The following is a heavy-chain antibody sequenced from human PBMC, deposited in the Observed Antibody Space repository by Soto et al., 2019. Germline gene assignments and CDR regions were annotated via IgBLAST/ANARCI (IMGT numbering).Heavy chain of an antibody. D-gene: IGHD3-22*01. J-gene: IGHJ6*02. V-gene: IGHV4-30-4*01. CDR1: GGSISSGDYY. CDR3: ASVGSYYYDSSGYRRKYGIDV. Sequence: SETLSLTCTVSGGSISSGDYYWSWIRQPPGKGLEWIGYIYYSGSTYYNPSLKSRVTISVDTSKNQFSLKLSSVTAADTAVYYCASVGSYYYDSSGYRRKYGIDVCGEGTPVTV. CDR2: IYYSGST.